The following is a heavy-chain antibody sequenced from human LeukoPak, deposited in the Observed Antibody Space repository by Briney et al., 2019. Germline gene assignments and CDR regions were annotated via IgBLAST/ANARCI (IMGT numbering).Heavy chain of an antibody. D-gene: IGHD2-2*01. CDR1: GYTLTELS. V-gene: IGHV1-24*01. CDR3: ATDVSLYCSSTSCRRHHHYYYYMDV. CDR2: FDPEDGET. J-gene: IGHJ6*03. Sequence: ASVKVSCKVSGYTLTELSMHWVRQAPGKGLEWMGGFDPEDGETIYAQKFQGRVTMTEDTSTDTAYMELSSLRSEDTAVYYCATDVSLYCSSTSCRRHHHYYYYMDVWGKGTTVTVSS.